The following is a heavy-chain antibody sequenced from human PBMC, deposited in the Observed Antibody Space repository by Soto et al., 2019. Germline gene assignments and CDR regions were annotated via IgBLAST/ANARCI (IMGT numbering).Heavy chain of an antibody. CDR3: AKDSSVVTAIPPPFDY. CDR1: GFTFSSYA. Sequence: GGSLRLSCAASGFTFSSYAMSWVRQAPGKGLEWVSAISGSGGGTYYADSVKGRFTISRDNSKNTLYLQMNSLRAEDTAVYYCAKDSSVVTAIPPPFDYWGQGTLVTVSS. CDR2: ISGSGGGT. J-gene: IGHJ4*02. V-gene: IGHV3-23*01. D-gene: IGHD2-21*02.